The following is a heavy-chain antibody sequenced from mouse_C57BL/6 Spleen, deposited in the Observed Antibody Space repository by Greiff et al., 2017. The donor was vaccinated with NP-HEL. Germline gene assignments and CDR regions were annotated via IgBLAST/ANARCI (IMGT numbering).Heavy chain of an antibody. D-gene: IGHD2-1*01. V-gene: IGHV1-59*01. CDR2: IDPSDSYT. CDR1: GYTFTSYW. CDR3: ARDGKAWYFDV. Sequence: VKLQQPGAELVRPGTSVKLSCKASGYTFTSYWMHWVKQRPGQGLEWIGVIDPSDSYTNYNQKFKGKATLTVDTSSSTAYMQLSSLTSEDSAVYYCARDGKAWYFDVWGTGTTVTVSS. J-gene: IGHJ1*03.